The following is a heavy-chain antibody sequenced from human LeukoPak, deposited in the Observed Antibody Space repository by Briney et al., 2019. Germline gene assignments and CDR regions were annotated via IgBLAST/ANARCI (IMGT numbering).Heavy chain of an antibody. D-gene: IGHD4-23*01. CDR3: ARGSGTTVLTPQPPFDY. CDR2: IYYSGST. V-gene: IGHV4-59*08. Sequence: SGTLSLTCTVSGGSIRSYYWNWIRQPPGKGLEWIGYIYYSGSTNYNLSLKSRVTISVDTSKNQFSLNLSSVTAADTAVYYCARGSGTTVLTPQPPFDYWGQGTLVTVSS. CDR1: GGSIRSYY. J-gene: IGHJ4*02.